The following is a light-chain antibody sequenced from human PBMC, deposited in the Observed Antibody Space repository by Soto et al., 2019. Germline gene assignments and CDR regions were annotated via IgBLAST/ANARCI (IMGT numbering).Light chain of an antibody. J-gene: IGLJ2*01. CDR1: SSNIGAGYD. CDR3: HSYDSSLSVDVV. V-gene: IGLV1-40*01. CDR2: GNS. Sequence: QAVVTQPPSVSGAPGQRVTISCTGSSSNIGAGYDVHWYQQLPGTAPKLLIYGNSNRPSGVPDRFSGSKSGTSASLAITGLHAEDEADYYCHSYDSSLSVDVVFGGGTKLTVL.